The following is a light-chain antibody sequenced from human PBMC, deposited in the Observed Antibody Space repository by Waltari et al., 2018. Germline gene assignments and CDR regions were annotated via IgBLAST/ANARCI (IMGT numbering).Light chain of an antibody. J-gene: IGKJ1*01. CDR1: QSVLYSSNNKNY. CDR2: WAS. CDR3: QQYHTYPWT. V-gene: IGKV4-1*01. Sequence: DIVMTQSPDSLAVSLGERATINCKSSQSVLYSSNNKNYLAWYQQKPGQPPKLLIYWASTRESGVPDRFSGSGSGTDFTLTISSLQAEDVAVYYCQQYHTYPWTFGQGTKVEI.